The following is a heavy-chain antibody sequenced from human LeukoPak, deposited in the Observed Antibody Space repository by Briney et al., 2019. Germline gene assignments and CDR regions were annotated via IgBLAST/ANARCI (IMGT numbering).Heavy chain of an antibody. J-gene: IGHJ4*02. CDR1: GYTFTGYY. D-gene: IGHD1-26*01. V-gene: IGHV1-46*01. CDR2: INPSGGST. CDR3: ARRSSGSYYFDY. Sequence: ASVKVSCKASGYTFTGYYMHWVRQAPGQGLEGMGIINPSGGSTSYAQKFQGRVTMTRDTSTSTVYMELSSLRSEDTAVYYCARRSSGSYYFDYWGQGTLVTVSS.